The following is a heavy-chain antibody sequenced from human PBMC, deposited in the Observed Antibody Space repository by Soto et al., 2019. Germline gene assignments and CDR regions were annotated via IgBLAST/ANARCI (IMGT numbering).Heavy chain of an antibody. CDR1: GFTFSSYG. J-gene: IGHJ6*03. D-gene: IGHD6-13*01. CDR2: IWYDGSNK. V-gene: IGHV3-33*01. Sequence: VQLVESGGGVVQPGRSLRLSCAASGFTFSSYGMHWVRQAPGKGLEWVAVIWYDGSNKYYADSVKGRFTISRDNSKNTLYLQMNSLRAEDTAVYYCARDEQQLVHYYYYMDVWGKGTTVTVSS. CDR3: ARDEQQLVHYYYYMDV.